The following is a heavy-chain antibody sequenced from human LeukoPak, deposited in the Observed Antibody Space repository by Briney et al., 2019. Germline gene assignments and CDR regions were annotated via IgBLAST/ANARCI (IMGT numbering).Heavy chain of an antibody. Sequence: GGSLRLSCAASGFTFTNYAMSWVRQAPGKGLEWVSAISGSGTRTYYAASVKGRFTISRDNSKNTLYLQMNSLRAEDRAVYYCAKEQTSSGFFDYWGQGTLVTVSS. CDR2: ISGSGTRT. V-gene: IGHV3-23*01. CDR3: AKEQTSSGFFDY. CDR1: GFTFTNYA. D-gene: IGHD2-2*01. J-gene: IGHJ4*02.